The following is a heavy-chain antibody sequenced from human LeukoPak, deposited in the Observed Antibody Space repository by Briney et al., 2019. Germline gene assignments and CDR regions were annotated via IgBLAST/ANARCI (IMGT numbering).Heavy chain of an antibody. CDR3: ARIGCSGGSCYFDG. CDR2: IYHSGST. D-gene: IGHD2-15*01. CDR1: GYSISSGYH. V-gene: IGHV4-38-2*01. Sequence: SETLSLTCAVSGYSISSGYHWGWIRQPPGKGLEWIGSIYHSGSTYYNPSLKSRVTISVDTSKNQFSLKLSSVTAADTAVYYCARIGCSGGSCYFDGWGQGTLVTVSS. J-gene: IGHJ4*02.